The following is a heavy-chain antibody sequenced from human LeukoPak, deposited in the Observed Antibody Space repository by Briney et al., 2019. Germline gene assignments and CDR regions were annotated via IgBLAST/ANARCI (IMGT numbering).Heavy chain of an antibody. D-gene: IGHD1-26*01. CDR1: GYTFTGYY. V-gene: IGHV1-2*02. CDR2: INPNSGGT. Sequence: GASVKVSCKASGYTFTGYYMHWVRQAPGQGLEWMGWINPNSGGTNYAQKFQGRVTMTRDTSISTAYMELSRLRSDDTAVYYRAKEGGGSYSYFDYWGQGTLVTVSS. J-gene: IGHJ4*02. CDR3: AKEGGGSYSYFDY.